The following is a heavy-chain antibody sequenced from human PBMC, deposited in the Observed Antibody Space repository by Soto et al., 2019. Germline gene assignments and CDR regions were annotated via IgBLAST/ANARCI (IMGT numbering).Heavy chain of an antibody. CDR2: IWYDGSNK. V-gene: IGHV3-33*01. Sequence: SLRLSCAASGFTFSSYGMHWVRQAPGKGLEWVAVIWYDGSNKYYADSVKGRFTISRDNSKNTLYLQMNSLRAEDTAVYYCARDLFPYHFDYWGQGTLVTVS. J-gene: IGHJ4*02. D-gene: IGHD2-21*01. CDR3: ARDLFPYHFDY. CDR1: GFTFSSYG.